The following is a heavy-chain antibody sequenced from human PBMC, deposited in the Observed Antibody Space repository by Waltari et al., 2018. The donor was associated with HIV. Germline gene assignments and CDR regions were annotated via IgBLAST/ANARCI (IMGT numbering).Heavy chain of an antibody. CDR3: AATRPHPYFQH. CDR1: GGSVSRGRYY. V-gene: IGHV4-61*01. CDR2: INYRGST. D-gene: IGHD1-26*01. Sequence: QVQLQESGPGLVKPSETLSLTCTVPGGSVSRGRYYWSWFRQPPGKGLAWIGYINYRGSTNYNPSLNSRVTISVDTSKTQFTLKLSSVTAADTAVYYCAATRPHPYFQHWGQGTLVIVSS. J-gene: IGHJ1*01.